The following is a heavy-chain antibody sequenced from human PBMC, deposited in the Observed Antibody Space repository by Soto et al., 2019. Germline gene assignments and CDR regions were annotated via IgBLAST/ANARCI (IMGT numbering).Heavy chain of an antibody. D-gene: IGHD1-1*01. V-gene: IGHV4-39*01. CDR2: IKYSGDT. CDR1: GGSIRSCSYY. Sequence: SETLSLTCIVSGGSIRSCSYYWDWIRQSPETGLEWIASIKYSGDTWYNPSLMSRVTVSVDTSKNQFSLELRYVTASDTAVYFCARHRDDGHDMSAFDPWGQGILVTVSS. J-gene: IGHJ5*02. CDR3: ARHRDDGHDMSAFDP.